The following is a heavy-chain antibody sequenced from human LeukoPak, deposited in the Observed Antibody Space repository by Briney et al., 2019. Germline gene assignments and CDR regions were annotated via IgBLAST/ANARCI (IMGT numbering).Heavy chain of an antibody. D-gene: IGHD6-13*01. CDR1: GFTFSSYA. V-gene: IGHV3-33*08. J-gene: IGHJ4*02. Sequence: GGSLRLSCAASGFTFSSYAMSWVRQAPGKGLEWVAVIWYDGSNKYYADSVKGRFTISRDNSKNTLYLQMNSLRAEDTAVYYCARDAVYSSSWQYYWGQGTLVTVSS. CDR2: IWYDGSNK. CDR3: ARDAVYSSSWQYY.